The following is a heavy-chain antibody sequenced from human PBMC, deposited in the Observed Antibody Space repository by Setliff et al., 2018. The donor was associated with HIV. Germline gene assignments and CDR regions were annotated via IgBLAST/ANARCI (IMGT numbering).Heavy chain of an antibody. D-gene: IGHD2-2*01. J-gene: IGHJ4*02. CDR3: VKGDCTSSSCELEY. CDR1: GFIFDDYA. V-gene: IGHV3-9*01. CDR2: ISWKSGSL. Sequence: GGSLRLSCAASGFIFDDYAMHWVRQAPGKGLEWVSGISWKSGSLGYADSVKGRFTISRDNAKKALYLQMNSLRIEDTAFYHCVKGDCTSSSCELEYWGQGTLVTVSS.